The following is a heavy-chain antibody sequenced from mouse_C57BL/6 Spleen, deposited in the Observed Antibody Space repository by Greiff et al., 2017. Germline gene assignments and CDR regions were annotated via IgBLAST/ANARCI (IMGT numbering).Heavy chain of an antibody. J-gene: IGHJ2*01. Sequence: EVMLVESGGGLVKPGGSLKLSCAASGFPFSDYGMHWVRQAPEKGLEWVAYISSGSSTIYYADTVKGRFTISRDNAKNTLFLQMTSLRSEDTAMYYCARLYSNYDYWGQGTTLTVSS. CDR1: GFPFSDYG. CDR2: ISSGSSTI. CDR3: ARLYSNYDY. V-gene: IGHV5-17*01. D-gene: IGHD2-5*01.